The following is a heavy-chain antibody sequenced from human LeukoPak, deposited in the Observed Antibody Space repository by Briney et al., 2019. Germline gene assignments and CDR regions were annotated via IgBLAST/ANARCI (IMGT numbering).Heavy chain of an antibody. D-gene: IGHD6-13*01. V-gene: IGHV3-21*01. J-gene: IGHJ3*02. Sequence: GGSLRLSCAASGFTFSTYTMNWVRQAPGKGLEWVSSITSSSSYMNYADSVKGRFTISRDNAKNSLYLQMNSLRAEDTAGYYCAREVRIGAAGRAFDIWGQGTMVTVSS. CDR1: GFTFSTYT. CDR2: ITSSSSYM. CDR3: AREVRIGAAGRAFDI.